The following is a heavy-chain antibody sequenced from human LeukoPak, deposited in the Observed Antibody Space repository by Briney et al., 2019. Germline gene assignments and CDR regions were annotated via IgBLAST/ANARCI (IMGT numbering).Heavy chain of an antibody. CDR1: GFTFSSYA. J-gene: IGHJ4*02. CDR2: ISYDGSNK. CDR3: ARETPNYSSSWYTDY. Sequence: GGSLRLSCAASGFTFSSYAMHWVRQAPGKGLEWVAVISYDGSNKYYADSVKGRFTISRDNAKNSLYLQMNSLRAEDTAVYYCARETPNYSSSWYTDYWGQGTLVTVSS. V-gene: IGHV3-30-3*01. D-gene: IGHD6-13*01.